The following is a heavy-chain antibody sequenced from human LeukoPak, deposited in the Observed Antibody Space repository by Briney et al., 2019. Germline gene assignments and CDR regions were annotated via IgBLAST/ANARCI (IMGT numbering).Heavy chain of an antibody. D-gene: IGHD3-9*01. CDR1: GFTFSSYA. V-gene: IGHV3-30*04. Sequence: SGGSLRLSCAASGFTFSSYAMHWVRQAPGKGLEWVAVISYDGSNKYYADSEKGRFTISRDNSKNTLYLQMNSLRAEDTAVYYCARDPSRGYFDWLLFATYDYWGQGTLVTVSS. CDR3: ARDPSRGYFDWLLFATYDY. J-gene: IGHJ4*02. CDR2: ISYDGSNK.